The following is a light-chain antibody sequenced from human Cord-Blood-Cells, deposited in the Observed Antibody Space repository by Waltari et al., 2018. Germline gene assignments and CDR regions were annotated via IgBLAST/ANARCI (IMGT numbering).Light chain of an antibody. J-gene: IGKJ2*03. V-gene: IGKV1-39*01. CDR2: AAS. Sequence: DIQMTQSPSSLSASVGDRVTITCRVSQSISSYLNWYQHKPGKAPKLLIYAASSLQSGVPSRFSGSGSGTDFTLTISSLQPEDFATYYCQQSYSTLMYSFGQGTKLEIK. CDR1: QSISSY. CDR3: QQSYSTLMYS.